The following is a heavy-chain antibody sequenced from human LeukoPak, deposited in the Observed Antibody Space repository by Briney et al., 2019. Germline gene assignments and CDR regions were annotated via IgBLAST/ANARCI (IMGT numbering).Heavy chain of an antibody. CDR1: GFTFSSYS. CDR3: TTRLRYFDWTIYDFDY. Sequence: PGGSLRLSCAVSGFTFSSYSMSWVRQAPGKGLEWVGRIKSKTDGGTTDYAAPVKGRFTISRDDSKNTLYLQMNSLKTEDTAVYYCTTRLRYFDWTIYDFDYWGQGTLVTVSS. V-gene: IGHV3-15*01. J-gene: IGHJ4*02. CDR2: IKSKTDGGTT. D-gene: IGHD3-9*01.